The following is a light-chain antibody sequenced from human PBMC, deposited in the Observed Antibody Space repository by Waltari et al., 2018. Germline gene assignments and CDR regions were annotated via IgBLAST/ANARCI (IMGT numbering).Light chain of an antibody. Sequence: EIVLTQSPATLSVSPGDRATLSCRASQIISSYLAWYQQKPGQPPRLLIYGASNRATGVPARFRGSGSGTDFTLAISSLESEDFAVYYCQQRSNWTPHTFGQGARLEIK. J-gene: IGKJ2*01. CDR2: GAS. V-gene: IGKV3-11*01. CDR3: QQRSNWTPHT. CDR1: QIISSY.